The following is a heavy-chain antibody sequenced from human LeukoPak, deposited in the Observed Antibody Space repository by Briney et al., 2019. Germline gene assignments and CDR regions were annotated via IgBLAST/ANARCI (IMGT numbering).Heavy chain of an antibody. V-gene: IGHV4-59*02. D-gene: IGHD1-26*01. CDR1: GGSVSSYY. CDR2: IYYSGSP. Sequence: PSETLSLICTVSGGSVSSYYWSWIRQPPGKGLEWIGYIYYSGSPNYNPSLKSRVTISVDTSKNQFSLKLSSVTAADTAVYYCAKWRSGSDYFDYWGQGTLVTVSS. J-gene: IGHJ4*02. CDR3: AKWRSGSDYFDY.